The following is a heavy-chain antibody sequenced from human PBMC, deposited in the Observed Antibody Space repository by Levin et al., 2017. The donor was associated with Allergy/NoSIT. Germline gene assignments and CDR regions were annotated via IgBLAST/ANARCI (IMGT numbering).Heavy chain of an antibody. CDR1: GGSISSSSYY. Sequence: SETLSLTCTVSGGSISSSSYYWGWIRQPPGKGLEWIGSIYYSGSTYYNPSLKSRVTISVDTSKNQFSLKLSSVTAADTAVYYCAKTGRYFDWLFLDYWGQGTLVTVSS. CDR2: IYYSGST. V-gene: IGHV4-39*01. J-gene: IGHJ4*02. CDR3: AKTGRYFDWLFLDY. D-gene: IGHD3-9*01.